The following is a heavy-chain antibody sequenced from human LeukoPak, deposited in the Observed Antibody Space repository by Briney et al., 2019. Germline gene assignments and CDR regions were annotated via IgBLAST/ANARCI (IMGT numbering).Heavy chain of an antibody. CDR1: GYTFTSYG. Sequence: GASVRVSCKASGYTFTSYGISWVRQAPGQGLEWMGWINPNSGGTNYAQKFQGRVTMTRDTSISTAYMELSRLRSDDTAVYYCARGGIRGNYYGPGSYYWLDYWGQGTLVTVSS. J-gene: IGHJ4*02. D-gene: IGHD3-10*01. V-gene: IGHV1-2*02. CDR2: INPNSGGT. CDR3: ARGGIRGNYYGPGSYYWLDY.